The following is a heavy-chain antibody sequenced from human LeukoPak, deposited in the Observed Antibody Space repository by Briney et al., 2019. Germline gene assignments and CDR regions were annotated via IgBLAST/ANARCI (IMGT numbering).Heavy chain of an antibody. V-gene: IGHV3-30*02. Sequence: PGGSLRLSCAASGFTFSSYGMHWVRQAPGKGLEWVAFIRYDGSNKYYADSVKGRFTISRDNSKNTLYLQMNSLRAEDTAVYYCAKDQEGTIFGVVIIMYYYYGMDVWGQGTTVTVSS. J-gene: IGHJ6*02. CDR3: AKDQEGTIFGVVIIMYYYYGMDV. D-gene: IGHD3-3*01. CDR1: GFTFSSYG. CDR2: IRYDGSNK.